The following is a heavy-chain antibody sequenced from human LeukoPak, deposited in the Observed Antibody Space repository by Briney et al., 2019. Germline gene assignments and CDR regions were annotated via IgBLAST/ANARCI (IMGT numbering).Heavy chain of an antibody. Sequence: PGGSLRLSCAASGFIFRNYWMSWVRQAPGKGLEWVANIKEDGSEKYYVESVKGRFTISRDNAKNSLYLQMSSLRAEDTAVYYCARGVIIRGRLDPWGQRTLVTVSS. CDR1: GFIFRNYW. J-gene: IGHJ5*02. D-gene: IGHD3-16*02. CDR2: IKEDGSEK. CDR3: ARGVIIRGRLDP. V-gene: IGHV3-7*01.